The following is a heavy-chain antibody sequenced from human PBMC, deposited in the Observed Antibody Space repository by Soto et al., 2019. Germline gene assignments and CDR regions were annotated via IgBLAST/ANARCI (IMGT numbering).Heavy chain of an antibody. Sequence: QVLLVESGGGLVKPGGSLRLSCAASGFTFSNYYMTWVRQAPGKGLEWVSYISTGGTTIYYADSVKGRFTISRDNANNSVYLQMDRLRAEDTAVPYFTRSPEYGRNFQYWGPCDLVTVS. CDR1: GFTFSNYY. J-gene: IGHJ1*01. CDR2: ISTGGTTI. D-gene: IGHD3-10*01. CDR3: TRSPEYGRNFQY. V-gene: IGHV3-11*01.